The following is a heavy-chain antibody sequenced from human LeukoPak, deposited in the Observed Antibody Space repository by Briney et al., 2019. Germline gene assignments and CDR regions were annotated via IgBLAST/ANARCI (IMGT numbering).Heavy chain of an antibody. J-gene: IGHJ5*02. Sequence: GGSLRLSCAASGFTFSSYAMSWVRQAPGKGLEWVSAISGSGGSTYYADSVKGRFTISRDNSKNTLYLQMNSLGAEDTAVYYCAKERDPSSRWWGWFDPWGQGTLVTVSS. CDR3: AKERDPSSRWWGWFDP. CDR2: ISGSGGST. V-gene: IGHV3-23*01. CDR1: GFTFSSYA. D-gene: IGHD6-13*01.